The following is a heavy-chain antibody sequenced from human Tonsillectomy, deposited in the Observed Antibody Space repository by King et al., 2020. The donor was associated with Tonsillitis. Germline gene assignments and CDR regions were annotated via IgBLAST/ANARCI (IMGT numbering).Heavy chain of an antibody. CDR1: GYSFTNYW. CDR3: ARLPLIVTTIPLHYGMDV. Sequence: VQLVESGAEVKKPGESLKISCKGSGYSFTNYWIAWVRQMPGKGLEWMGIIFPGDSDTRYSPSFQGQVTFSADKSISTAYLQWSSLKASDTAVYYCARLPLIVTTIPLHYGMDVWGQGTTVTVSS. CDR2: IFPGDSDT. J-gene: IGHJ6*02. D-gene: IGHD5-12*01. V-gene: IGHV5-51*01.